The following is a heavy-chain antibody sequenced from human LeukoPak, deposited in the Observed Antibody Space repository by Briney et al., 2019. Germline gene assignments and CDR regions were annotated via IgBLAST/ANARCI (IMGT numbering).Heavy chain of an antibody. J-gene: IGHJ6*02. Sequence: SDTLSLACTVSGGSISSGGYYWSWIRQHPGKCLEWIGYIYYSGSTYYNPSLKSRVTISVDTSKNQFSLKLSSVTAADTAVYYCARDPLTYYYGMDVWGQGTTVTVSS. CDR2: IYYSGST. V-gene: IGHV4-31*03. D-gene: IGHD4/OR15-4a*01. CDR3: ARDPLTYYYGMDV. CDR1: GGSISSGGYY.